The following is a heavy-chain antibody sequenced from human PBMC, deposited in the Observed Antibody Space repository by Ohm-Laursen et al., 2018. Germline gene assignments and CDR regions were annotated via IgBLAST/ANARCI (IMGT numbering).Heavy chain of an antibody. CDR2: MSYDGSNQ. Sequence: SLRLSCSASGFTFSSYGMHWVRQAPGKGLEWVAVMSYDGSNQYYVDSVKGRFTISRDNSKNTLYLQMNSLRGDDTAVYYCAKDAPNYKTISGVVTALGMDVWGQGTTVTVSS. CDR1: GFTFSSYG. V-gene: IGHV3-30*18. J-gene: IGHJ6*02. CDR3: AKDAPNYKTISGVVTALGMDV. D-gene: IGHD3-3*01.